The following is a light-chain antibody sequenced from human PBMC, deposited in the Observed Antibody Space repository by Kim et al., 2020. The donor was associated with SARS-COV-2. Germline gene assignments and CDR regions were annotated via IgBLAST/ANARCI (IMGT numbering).Light chain of an antibody. Sequence: LSPGGRATLSCRASQSVSSYLAWYQQKPGQAPRLLIYDASNRATGIPARFSGSGSGTDFTLTISSLEPEDFAVYYCQQRSNWPLTFGGGTKVDIK. V-gene: IGKV3-11*01. J-gene: IGKJ4*01. CDR3: QQRSNWPLT. CDR2: DAS. CDR1: QSVSSY.